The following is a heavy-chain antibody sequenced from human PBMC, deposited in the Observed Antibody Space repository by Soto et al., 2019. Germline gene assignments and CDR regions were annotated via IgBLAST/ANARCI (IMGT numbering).Heavy chain of an antibody. D-gene: IGHD3-10*02. Sequence: QITLKESGPTLGNPTQTLTLTCTFSGFSLSTSGVGVGWIRQPPGKALEWLGFIYWDEDKRYSPSLKSRLTITKDTSKSQVVLTMTNMDPVDTATYYCAHVFTSLAPFDSWGQGTLVTVSA. CDR2: IYWDEDK. J-gene: IGHJ4*02. CDR1: GFSLSTSGVG. V-gene: IGHV2-5*02. CDR3: AHVFTSLAPFDS.